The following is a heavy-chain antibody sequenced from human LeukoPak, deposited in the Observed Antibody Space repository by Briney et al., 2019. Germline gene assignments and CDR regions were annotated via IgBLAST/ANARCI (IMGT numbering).Heavy chain of an antibody. CDR1: GGSISSYY. CDR2: IYYSGST. J-gene: IGHJ4*02. V-gene: IGHV4-59*08. CDR3: ARKGFGGAYFDY. D-gene: IGHD3-16*01. Sequence: SETLSLTCTVSGGSISSYYWSWIRQPPGKGLEWIGYIYYSGSTNYNPSLKSRVTISVDTSKNQFSLKLSSVTAADTAVYYCARKGFGGAYFDYWGQGTLVTVSS.